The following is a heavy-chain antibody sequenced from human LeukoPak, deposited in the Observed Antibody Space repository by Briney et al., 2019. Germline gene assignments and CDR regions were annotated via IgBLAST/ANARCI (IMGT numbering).Heavy chain of an antibody. D-gene: IGHD3-9*01. V-gene: IGHV4-38-2*02. CDR1: GYSISSGYY. CDR2: IYHSGST. Sequence: PSETLSLTCTVSGYSISSGYYWGWIRPPPGKGLEWIGSIYHSGSTYYNPSLKSRVTISVDTSKNQFSLKLSSVTAADTAVYYCARENIRYFDWSNSRGWFDPWGQGTLVTVSS. CDR3: ARENIRYFDWSNSRGWFDP. J-gene: IGHJ5*02.